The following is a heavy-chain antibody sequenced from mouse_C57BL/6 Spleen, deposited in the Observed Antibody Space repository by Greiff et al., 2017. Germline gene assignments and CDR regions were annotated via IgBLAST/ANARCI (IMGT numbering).Heavy chain of an antibody. CDR1: GYSFTSYY. J-gene: IGHJ1*03. V-gene: IGHV1-66*01. D-gene: IGHD1-1*01. Sequence: QVQLQQSGPELVKPGASVKISCKASGYSFTSYYIHWVKQRPGQGLEWIGWIYPGSGNTKYNEKFKGKATLTADTSSSTAYMQLSSLTSEDSAVYYCARPPSTVVDYWYFDVWGTGTTVTVSS. CDR3: ARPPSTVVDYWYFDV. CDR2: IYPGSGNT.